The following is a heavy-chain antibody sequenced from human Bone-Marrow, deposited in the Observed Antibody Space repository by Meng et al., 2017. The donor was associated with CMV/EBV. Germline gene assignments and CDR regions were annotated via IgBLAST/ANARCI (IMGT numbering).Heavy chain of an antibody. CDR2: ISYDGSNK. CDR3: AKDRASGWTHWYFDL. J-gene: IGHJ2*01. CDR1: GFTFSSYG. V-gene: IGHV3-30*18. D-gene: IGHD6-19*01. Sequence: SGFTFSSYGMHWVRQAPGKGLEWVAVISYDGSNKYYADSVKGRFTISRDNSKNTLYLQMNSLRAEDTAVYYCAKDRASGWTHWYFDLWGRGTLVTVSS.